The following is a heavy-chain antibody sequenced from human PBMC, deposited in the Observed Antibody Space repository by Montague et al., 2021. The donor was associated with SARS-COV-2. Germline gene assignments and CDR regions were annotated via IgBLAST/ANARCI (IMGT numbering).Heavy chain of an antibody. CDR1: GLTFSSYG. V-gene: IGHV3-23*01. CDR3: AKEGVVVGADGFDY. Sequence: SLRLSCAASGLTFSSYGMNWVRQAPGKGPEWVSAISTTGANTYYAGSVKGRFTISRDNSKNTLYLQLNSLRDEDTAVYYCAKEGVVVGADGFDYWGQGTMVIASS. D-gene: IGHD3-22*01. J-gene: IGHJ3*01. CDR2: ISTTGANT.